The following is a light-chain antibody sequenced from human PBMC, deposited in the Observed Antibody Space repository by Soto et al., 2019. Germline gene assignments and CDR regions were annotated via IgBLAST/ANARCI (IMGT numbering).Light chain of an antibody. CDR2: ITS. V-gene: IGKV1-39*01. J-gene: IGKJ4*01. CDR3: QQSHTTPT. Sequence: DIQMTQSPSSLSASVGDRITITCRASQSVIKSVNWYQPKPGEAPKLLMYITSILQSGVPSRFSDSGSRKDFTLTICSLLPEDFTTHYCQQSHTTPTFGGGTKVEIK. CDR1: QSVIKS.